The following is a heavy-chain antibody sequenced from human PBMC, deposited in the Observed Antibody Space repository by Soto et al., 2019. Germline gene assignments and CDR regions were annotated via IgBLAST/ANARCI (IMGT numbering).Heavy chain of an antibody. CDR3: ASNSGEFGHDYYYYYMDV. Sequence: EVQLVESGGGLVQPGGSLRLSCAASGFTVSSNYMSWVRQAPGKGLEWVSVIYSGGSTYYADSVKGRFTISRDNSKNTLYLQMNSLRAEDTAVYYCASNSGEFGHDYYYYYMDVWGKGTTVTVSS. CDR1: GFTVSSNY. V-gene: IGHV3-66*01. D-gene: IGHD3-16*01. CDR2: IYSGGST. J-gene: IGHJ6*03.